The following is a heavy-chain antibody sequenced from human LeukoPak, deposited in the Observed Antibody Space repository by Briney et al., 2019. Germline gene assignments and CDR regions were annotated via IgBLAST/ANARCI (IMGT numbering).Heavy chain of an antibody. V-gene: IGHV1-3*01. Sequence: ASVKVSCKASGYTFTSFAMHWVRQAPGQRLEWMGWINADIGYTKYSQKFQGRLTITRDTSASTAYMELSSLRSEDTAVYYCARDGLVVVPVAMEYRNWFDPWGQGTLVTVSS. D-gene: IGHD2-2*01. J-gene: IGHJ5*02. CDR3: ARDGLVVVPVAMEYRNWFDP. CDR2: INADIGYT. CDR1: GYTFTSFA.